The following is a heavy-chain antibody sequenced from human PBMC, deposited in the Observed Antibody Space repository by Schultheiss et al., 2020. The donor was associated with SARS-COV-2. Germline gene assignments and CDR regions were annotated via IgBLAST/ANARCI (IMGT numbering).Heavy chain of an antibody. CDR1: GFTFSSYA. CDR3: AILDIVATYAFDI. CDR2: IGTAGDP. V-gene: IGHV3-13*05. D-gene: IGHD5-12*01. J-gene: IGHJ3*02. Sequence: GGSLRLSCAASGFTFSSYAMSWVRQAPGKGLEWVSAIGTAGDPYYPGSVKGRFTISRENAKNSLYLQMNSLRAGDTAVYYCAILDIVATYAFDIWGQGTMVTVSS.